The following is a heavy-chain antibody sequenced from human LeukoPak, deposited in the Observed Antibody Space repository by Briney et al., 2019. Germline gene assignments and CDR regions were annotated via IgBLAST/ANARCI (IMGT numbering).Heavy chain of an antibody. D-gene: IGHD2-15*01. J-gene: IGHJ4*02. CDR3: ARLLSGN. V-gene: IGHV3-30-3*01. Sequence: GGSLRLSCAASGFTFSSYAMHWVRRAPDKGLEWVAVISYDGSNKYYADSVKGRFTISRDNSKNTLYLQMNSLRAEDTAVYYCARLLSGNWGQGTLVTVSS. CDR2: ISYDGSNK. CDR1: GFTFSSYA.